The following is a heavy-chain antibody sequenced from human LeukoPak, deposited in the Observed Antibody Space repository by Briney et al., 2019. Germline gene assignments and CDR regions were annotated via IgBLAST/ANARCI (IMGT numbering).Heavy chain of an antibody. CDR2: ISSSSSYI. CDR3: ARESATAGDFDY. CDR1: GFTFSSYS. D-gene: IGHD1-26*01. V-gene: IGHV3-21*01. J-gene: IGHJ4*02. Sequence: GGSLRLSCAAPGFTFSSYSMNWVRQAPGKGLEWVSSISSSSSYIYYADPVKGRFTISRDNAKNSLYLQMNSLRAEDTAVYYCARESATAGDFDYWGQGTLVTVSS.